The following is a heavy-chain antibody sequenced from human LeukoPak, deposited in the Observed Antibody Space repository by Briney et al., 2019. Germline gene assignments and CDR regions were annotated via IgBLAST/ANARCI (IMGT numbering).Heavy chain of an antibody. CDR2: IYYSGST. J-gene: IGHJ4*02. V-gene: IGHV4-30-4*08. CDR1: GGSISSGDYY. D-gene: IGHD3-3*01. CDR3: ARARDFWSGYYFDY. Sequence: SETLSLTCTVSGGSISSGDYYWSWIRQPPGKGLEWIGYIYYSGSTYYNPSLKSRVTISVDTSKNQFSLKLSSVTAADTAVYYCARARDFWSGYYFDYWGQGTLVTVSS.